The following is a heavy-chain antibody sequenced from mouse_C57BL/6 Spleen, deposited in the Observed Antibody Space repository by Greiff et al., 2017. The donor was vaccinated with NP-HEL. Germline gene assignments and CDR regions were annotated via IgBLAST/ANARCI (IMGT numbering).Heavy chain of an antibody. D-gene: IGHD3-2*02. Sequence: QVQLKESGPELVKPGASVKISCKASGYAFSSSWMNWVKQRPGKGLEWIGRIYPGDGDTNYNGKFKGKATLTADKSSSTAYMQLSSLTSEDSAVYFCAKTAQATWGYAMDYWGQGTSVTVSS. CDR1: GYAFSSSW. CDR2: IYPGDGDT. J-gene: IGHJ4*01. CDR3: AKTAQATWGYAMDY. V-gene: IGHV1-82*01.